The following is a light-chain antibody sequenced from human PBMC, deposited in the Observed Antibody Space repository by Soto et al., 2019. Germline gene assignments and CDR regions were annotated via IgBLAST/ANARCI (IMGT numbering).Light chain of an antibody. Sequence: QSALTQPRSVSGSPGQSVTISCTGTSSDVGGYNYVSWYQHHPGKAPKLMIYDVSKRPSGVPDRFSGSKSGNTASLTISGLQAEDEADYYCCSYAGSYTLRVFGGGTQLTVL. V-gene: IGLV2-11*01. CDR1: SSDVGGYNY. CDR3: CSYAGSYTLRV. J-gene: IGLJ3*02. CDR2: DVS.